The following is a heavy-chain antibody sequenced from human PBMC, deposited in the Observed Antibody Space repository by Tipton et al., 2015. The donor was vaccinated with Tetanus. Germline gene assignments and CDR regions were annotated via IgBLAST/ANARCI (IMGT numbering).Heavy chain of an antibody. Sequence: TLSLTCAVYGGSFSGYYWSWIRQPPGKGLEWIGEINHSGSTNYNPSLKSRVTISVDTSKNQFSLKLSSVTAADTAVYYCASGGDAFDIWGQGTTVTVSS. J-gene: IGHJ3*02. V-gene: IGHV4-34*01. CDR2: INHSGST. CDR1: GGSFSGYY. CDR3: ASGGDAFDI.